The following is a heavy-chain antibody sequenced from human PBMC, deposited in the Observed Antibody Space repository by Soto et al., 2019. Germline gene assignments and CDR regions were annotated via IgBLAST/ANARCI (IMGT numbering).Heavy chain of an antibody. CDR2: IGGRGTSS. CDR3: AKSRYADSSGDYYDF. Sequence: LRLSCAASGFTFSNYAMSWVRQAPGKGLEWVSGIGGRGTSSYYADSVKGRFAISRDNSYNTLFLQLHSLRAEDTAVYYCAKSRYADSSGDYYDFWGQGTRVTV. CDR1: GFTFSNYA. D-gene: IGHD3-22*01. J-gene: IGHJ4*02. V-gene: IGHV3-23*01.